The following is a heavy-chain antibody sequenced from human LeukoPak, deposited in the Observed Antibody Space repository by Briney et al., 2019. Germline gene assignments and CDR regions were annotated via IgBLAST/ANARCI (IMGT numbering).Heavy chain of an antibody. CDR2: ISAYNGNT. CDR3: ARDRSRYCSGGSCYRKFDY. D-gene: IGHD2-15*01. J-gene: IGHJ4*02. V-gene: IGHV1-18*01. Sequence: RQAPXXGLEWMGXISAYNGNTNYAQKLQGRVTMTTDTSTSTAYMELRSLRSDDTAVYYCARDRSRYCSGGSCYRKFDYWGQGTLVTVSS.